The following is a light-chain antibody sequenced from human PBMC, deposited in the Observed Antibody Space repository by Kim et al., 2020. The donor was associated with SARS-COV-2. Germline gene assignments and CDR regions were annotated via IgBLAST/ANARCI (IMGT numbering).Light chain of an antibody. CDR2: DKT. V-gene: IGLV3-19*01. CDR3: NSRDSSGNHVV. Sequence: ALGQTVRITCQGDSLRSYYASWYQQKPGQAPILVVYDKTNRPSGIPDRFSGSSSGNTASLTITGAQAEDEADYYCNSRDSSGNHVVFGGGTQLTVL. CDR1: SLRSYY. J-gene: IGLJ2*01.